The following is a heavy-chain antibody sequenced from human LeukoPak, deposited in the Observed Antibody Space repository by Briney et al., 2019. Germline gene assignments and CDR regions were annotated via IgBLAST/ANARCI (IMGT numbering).Heavy chain of an antibody. CDR3: AKVSGSYSGPIDF. J-gene: IGHJ4*02. V-gene: IGHV3-30*18. CDR1: GFTFSSYG. D-gene: IGHD1-26*01. Sequence: GGSLRLSCAASGFTFSSYGMHWVRQAPGKGLEWVAIISNDGSNKYYADSVKGRFPISRDNSKNTLYLQMNSLRAEDTAVYYCAKVSGSYSGPIDFWGQGTLVTVSS. CDR2: ISNDGSNK.